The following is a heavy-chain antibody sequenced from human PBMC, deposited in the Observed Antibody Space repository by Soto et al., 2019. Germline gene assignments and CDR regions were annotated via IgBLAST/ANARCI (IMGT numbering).Heavy chain of an antibody. J-gene: IGHJ3*02. V-gene: IGHV3-74*01. CDR1: GFTFSNYW. CDR2: INIDGSST. D-gene: IGHD3-3*01. Sequence: GGSLRLPSAAAGFTFSNYWMHWVRQAPGEGLVWVSRINIDGSSTSYADSVKGRFTISRDNAKNTLYLQMNSLRAEDTAIYYCARFRVPIWGQGTMVTVSS. CDR3: ARFRVPI.